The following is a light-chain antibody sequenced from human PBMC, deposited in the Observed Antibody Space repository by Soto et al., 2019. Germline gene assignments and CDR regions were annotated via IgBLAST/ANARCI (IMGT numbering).Light chain of an antibody. Sequence: EMVLTQSRGTMSLSTGERATLSCRASQSVSSSYLAWYQQKPGQAPRPLIYGASSRATGIPDRFSGSGSGTDFTLTISRLEPEDFAVYYCQQYDSSPPITFGQGTRLEIK. V-gene: IGKV3-20*01. CDR3: QQYDSSPPIT. CDR1: QSVSSSY. CDR2: GAS. J-gene: IGKJ5*01.